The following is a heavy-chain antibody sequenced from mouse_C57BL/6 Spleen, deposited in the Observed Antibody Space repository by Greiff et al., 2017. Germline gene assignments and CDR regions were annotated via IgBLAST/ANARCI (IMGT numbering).Heavy chain of an antibody. J-gene: IGHJ2*01. D-gene: IGHD2-3*01. CDR2: IYPSDSET. V-gene: IGHV1-61*01. CDR3: ARYDGYYAYYFDY. CDR1: GYTFTSYW. Sequence: VQLQQPGAELVRPGSSVTLSCKASGYTFTSYWMDWVKQRPGQGLEWIGNIYPSDSETHYNQKFKDKATLTVDKSSSTAYMQLSSLTSEDSAVYYCARYDGYYAYYFDYWGQGTTLTVSS.